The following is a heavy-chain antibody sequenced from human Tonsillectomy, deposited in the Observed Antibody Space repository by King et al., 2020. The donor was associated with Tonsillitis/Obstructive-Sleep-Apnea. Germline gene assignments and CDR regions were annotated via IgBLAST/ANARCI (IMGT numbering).Heavy chain of an antibody. V-gene: IGHV4-34*01. Sequence: VQLQQWGAGLLKPSETLSLTCAVYGGSLSGYYWSWIRQPPGKGLEWIGEINHGGSTNYNPSLKRRVTISLDTSKNQFSLKMSSVTAADTAVYYCARVDIVESITADAFDIWGRGTMVTVSS. D-gene: IGHD2-15*01. J-gene: IGHJ3*02. CDR1: GGSLSGYY. CDR3: ARVDIVESITADAFDI. CDR2: INHGGST.